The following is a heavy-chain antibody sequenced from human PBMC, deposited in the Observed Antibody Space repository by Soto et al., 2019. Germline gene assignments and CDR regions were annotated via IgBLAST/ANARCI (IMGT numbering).Heavy chain of an antibody. CDR1: GYTFTSYG. V-gene: IGHV1-18*01. CDR3: ARGRYGDY. CDR2: ISAHNGNT. D-gene: IGHD1-1*01. J-gene: IGHJ4*02. Sequence: QVHLVQSGAEVKKPGASVKVSCKGSGYTFTSYGITWVRQTPGQGLEWMGWISAHNGNTDYAQKLQGRITVTRDTSTSTAYMELRSLRSDDTAVYYCARGRYGDYWGQGALVTVSS.